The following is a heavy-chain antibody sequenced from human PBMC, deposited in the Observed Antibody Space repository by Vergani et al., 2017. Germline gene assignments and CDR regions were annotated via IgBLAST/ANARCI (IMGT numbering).Heavy chain of an antibody. Sequence: QVQLVQSGAEVKKPGASVKVSCKASGYTFTGYYMHWVRQAPGQGLEWMGWINPSSGGTNYAQKFQGRVTMTRDTSISTAYMELSRLRSDDTAVYYCARSDSGYGIYDYWGQGTLVTVSS. V-gene: IGHV1-2*02. CDR3: ARSDSGYGIYDY. D-gene: IGHD5-12*01. CDR2: INPSSGGT. CDR1: GYTFTGYY. J-gene: IGHJ4*02.